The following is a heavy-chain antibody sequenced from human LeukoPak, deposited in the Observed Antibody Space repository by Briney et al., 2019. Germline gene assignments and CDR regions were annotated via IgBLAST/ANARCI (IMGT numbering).Heavy chain of an antibody. D-gene: IGHD3-10*01. Sequence: GGSLRLSCAASGFTFSSYSMNWVRQAPGKGLEWVSSISSSSSYIYYADSVKGRFTIPRDNAKNSLYLQMNSLRAEDTAVYYCARALITMVRGAAYYYYYMDVWGKGTTVTISS. CDR2: ISSSSSYI. CDR1: GFTFSSYS. J-gene: IGHJ6*03. V-gene: IGHV3-21*01. CDR3: ARALITMVRGAAYYYYYMDV.